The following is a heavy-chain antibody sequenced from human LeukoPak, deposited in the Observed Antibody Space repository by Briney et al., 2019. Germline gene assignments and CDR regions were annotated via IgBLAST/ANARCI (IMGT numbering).Heavy chain of an antibody. V-gene: IGHV3-30-3*01. CDR2: ISYDGSNK. Sequence: GSLRLSCAASGFTFSIYWMHWVRQAPGKGLEWVAVISYDGSNKYYADSVKGRFTISRDNSKNTLYLQMNSLRAEDTAVYYCARALIGYSSSGYNWFDPWGQGTLVTVSS. CDR3: ARALIGYSSSGYNWFDP. D-gene: IGHD6-13*01. J-gene: IGHJ5*02. CDR1: GFTFSIYW.